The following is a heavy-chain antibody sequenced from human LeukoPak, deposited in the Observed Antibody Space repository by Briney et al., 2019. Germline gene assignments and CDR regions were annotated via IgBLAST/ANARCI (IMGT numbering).Heavy chain of an antibody. CDR2: IYSGGST. Sequence: PGGSLRLSCAASGFTVSSYYMTWVRQAPGKGLEWVSGIYSGGSTYYADSVKGRFTISRDNSKNTLYLQMNSLRAEDTAVYYRASGVELLALGYFDYWGQGTLVTVSS. D-gene: IGHD2-15*01. CDR3: ASGVELLALGYFDY. V-gene: IGHV3-66*01. CDR1: GFTVSSYY. J-gene: IGHJ4*02.